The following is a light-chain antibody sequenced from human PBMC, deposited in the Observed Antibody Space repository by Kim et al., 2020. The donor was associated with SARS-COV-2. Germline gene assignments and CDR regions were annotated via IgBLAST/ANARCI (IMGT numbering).Light chain of an antibody. CDR2: YDS. J-gene: IGLJ2*01. Sequence: PEKTASVTCGRNNVGIDSVHCYQLKPGHAPVLVIYYDSDRPSVIPARFSGSNSWNTATLTISRVEAGDEADYYCRVWDSSSDHPVFGGGTQLTVL. CDR3: RVWDSSSDHPV. V-gene: IGLV3-21*04. CDR1: NVGIDS.